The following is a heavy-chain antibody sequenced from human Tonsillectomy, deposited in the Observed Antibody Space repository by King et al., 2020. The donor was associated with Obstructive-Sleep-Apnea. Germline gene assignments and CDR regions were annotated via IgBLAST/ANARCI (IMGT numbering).Heavy chain of an antibody. V-gene: IGHV1-2*02. Sequence: QLVQSGAEVKKPGASVKVSCKASGYTFTDYYMHWVRQAPGQGLEWMGWINPNSVGTSYVQKFQGRVTMTRDTSISTVYMELSRLRSDDTAVYYCARKISAPTPFDYWGQGTLVTVSS. CDR1: GYTFTDYY. D-gene: IGHD2-15*01. J-gene: IGHJ4*02. CDR3: ARKISAPTPFDY. CDR2: INPNSVGT.